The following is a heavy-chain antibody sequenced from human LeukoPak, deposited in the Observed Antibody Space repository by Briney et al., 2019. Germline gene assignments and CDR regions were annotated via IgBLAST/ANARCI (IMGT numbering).Heavy chain of an antibody. D-gene: IGHD6-19*01. CDR3: GRTPIAVAPPYYYMDV. V-gene: IGHV3-74*01. CDR1: GFTFSIYW. J-gene: IGHJ6*03. Sequence: GASLRLSCAAAGFTFSIYWMHSVRQAPRNGRVWVSRINIDGSSTSYADSGKGRFTISRDTAKSTLYLQMNSLRAEVTAVYYCGRTPIAVAPPYYYMDVWGKGTTVTVSS. CDR2: INIDGSST.